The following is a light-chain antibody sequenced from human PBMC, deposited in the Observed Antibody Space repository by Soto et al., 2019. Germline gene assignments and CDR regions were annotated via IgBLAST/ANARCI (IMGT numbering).Light chain of an antibody. CDR3: QQYGSSRWT. Sequence: EIVLTQSPATLSLSPGERVTLSFMASQSVSTYLAWYQLKPGQAPRLLIHDVSTRAAGIPARFSGGGSGTDFTLTIRSLQPEDFAMYYCQQYGSSRWTFAQGTKVDI. J-gene: IGKJ1*01. V-gene: IGKV3-11*01. CDR2: DVS. CDR1: QSVSTY.